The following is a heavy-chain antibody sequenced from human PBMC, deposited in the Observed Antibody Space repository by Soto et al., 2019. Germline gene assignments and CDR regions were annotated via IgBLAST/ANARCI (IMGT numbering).Heavy chain of an antibody. J-gene: IGHJ5*02. D-gene: IGHD3-10*01. CDR3: ASFLTLYGSGAVSRTRWFDP. CDR1: GGSISSGGYY. CDR2: IYYSGST. V-gene: IGHV4-31*03. Sequence: QVQLQESGPGLVKPSQTLSLTCTVSGGSISSGGYYWSWIRQHPGKGLEWIGYIYYSGSTYYNPSLKSRVTIIVDTSKNQFSLNLSSVTAADTAVYYCASFLTLYGSGAVSRTRWFDPWGQGTLVTVSS.